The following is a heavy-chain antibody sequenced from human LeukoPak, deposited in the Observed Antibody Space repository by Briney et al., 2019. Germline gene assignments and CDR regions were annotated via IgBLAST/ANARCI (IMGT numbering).Heavy chain of an antibody. CDR3: AKGPTYYYGSGSYYFVY. Sequence: GGSLRLSCAVSGITLSSYATSWVRQAPGKGLEWVSAISGSGGSTYYADSVKGRFTISRDNSKNTPYLQMNSLRAEDTAVYYCAKGPTYYYGSGSYYFVYWGQGTLVTVSS. J-gene: IGHJ4*02. D-gene: IGHD3-10*01. V-gene: IGHV3-23*01. CDR1: GITLSSYA. CDR2: ISGSGGST.